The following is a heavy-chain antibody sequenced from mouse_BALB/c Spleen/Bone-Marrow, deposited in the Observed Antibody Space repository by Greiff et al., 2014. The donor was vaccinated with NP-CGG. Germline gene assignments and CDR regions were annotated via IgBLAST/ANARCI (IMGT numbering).Heavy chain of an antibody. CDR2: ISYSGST. CDR3: ASPSWFAY. J-gene: IGHJ3*01. Sequence: ESGPGLVKPSQSLFLTCTVTGYSITSDYAWNWIRQFPGNKLEWMGYISYSGSTSYNPSLKSRISITRDTSKNQLFLQLNSVTTEDTATYYCASPSWFAYWGQGTLVTVSA. CDR1: GYSITSDYA. V-gene: IGHV3-2*02.